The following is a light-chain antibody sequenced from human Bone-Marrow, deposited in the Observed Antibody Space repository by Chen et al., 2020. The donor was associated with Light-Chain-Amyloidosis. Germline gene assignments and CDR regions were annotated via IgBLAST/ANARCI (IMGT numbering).Light chain of an antibody. CDR3: QVWDATTLHVV. CDR1: DIGSKS. CDR2: YDT. V-gene: IGLV3-21*04. J-gene: IGLJ2*01. Sequence: SFVLTQSPSVSLAPGQTASITCGGKDIGSKSVHWYQQRPGQAPVLVIYYDTDRPSGIPERFSGSNSGNTATLTISRVEAGDEADYYCQVWDATTLHVVFGGGTKLTVL.